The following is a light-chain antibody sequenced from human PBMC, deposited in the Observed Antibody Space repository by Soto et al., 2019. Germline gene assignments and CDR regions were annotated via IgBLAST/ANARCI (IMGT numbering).Light chain of an antibody. J-gene: IGKJ5*01. V-gene: IGKV3-15*01. CDR1: QSVSTN. CDR3: QQFHNWPPIT. CDR2: GAS. Sequence: IVMTQSPSTLSVSPGERATLSCRASQSVSTNLAWYQQKPGQAPRFLIYGASTRATGIPARFSGSGSGTEFTLTISSLQSEDFAVYYCQQFHNWPPITFGQGTRLEI.